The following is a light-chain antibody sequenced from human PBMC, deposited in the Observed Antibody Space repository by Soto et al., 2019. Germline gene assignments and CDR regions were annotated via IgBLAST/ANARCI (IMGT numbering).Light chain of an antibody. CDR3: QQRSNWPPT. Sequence: EIVWTQSPATLSLSPGERATLSCRASQSVSSYLAWYQQKPGQAPRLLIYDASTRATGIPARFSGSGSGTDFTLTITSLEPEDFAVYYCQQRSNWPPTFGQGTKV. CDR2: DAS. V-gene: IGKV3-11*01. J-gene: IGKJ1*01. CDR1: QSVSSY.